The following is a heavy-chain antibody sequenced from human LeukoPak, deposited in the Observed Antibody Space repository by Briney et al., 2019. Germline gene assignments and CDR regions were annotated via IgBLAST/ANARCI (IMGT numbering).Heavy chain of an antibody. V-gene: IGHV1-24*01. Sequence: ASVKVSCKVSGYTLTELSMHWVRQAPGKGLEWMGGFDPEDGETIYAQKFQGRVTMTEDTSTDTAYMELSSLRSEDTAVYYCATGYYGPGSYYFWFDPWGQGTLVTVSS. CDR1: GYTLTELS. D-gene: IGHD3-10*01. J-gene: IGHJ5*02. CDR2: FDPEDGET. CDR3: ATGYYGPGSYYFWFDP.